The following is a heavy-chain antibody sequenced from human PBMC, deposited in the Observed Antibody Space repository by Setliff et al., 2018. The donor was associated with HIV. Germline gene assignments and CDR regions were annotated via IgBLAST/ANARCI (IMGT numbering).Heavy chain of an antibody. Sequence: ASVKVSCKASGYSFTGYGISWLRQAPGQGLEWMGWISGYNGDTHSTQTFQGRVTMTTDTSTNTADMEVRSMRSDDTAVYYCARNSVPVGVTGTGPLFDYWGQGTLVTVSS. CDR2: ISGYNGDT. J-gene: IGHJ4*02. V-gene: IGHV1-18*01. CDR3: ARNSVPVGVTGTGPLFDY. CDR1: GYSFTGYG. D-gene: IGHD2-21*02.